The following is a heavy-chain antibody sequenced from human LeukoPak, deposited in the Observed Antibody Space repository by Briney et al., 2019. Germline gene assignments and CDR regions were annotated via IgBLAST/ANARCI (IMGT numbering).Heavy chain of an antibody. CDR1: GFTFSDHY. CDR3: ARETGSSWNEYFQP. CDR2: ISSGGSTT. J-gene: IGHJ1*01. D-gene: IGHD6-13*01. Sequence: GGSLRLSCAASGFTFSDHYMSWIRQAPGKGLEWISYISSGGSTTNYADSVKGRFTISRDNAKKSLYLQMNSLRADDTAVYYCARETGSSWNEYFQPWAGAPWSPSPQ. V-gene: IGHV3-11*01.